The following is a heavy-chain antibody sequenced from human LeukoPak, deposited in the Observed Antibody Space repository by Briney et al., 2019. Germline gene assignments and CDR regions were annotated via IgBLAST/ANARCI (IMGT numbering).Heavy chain of an antibody. Sequence: GGSLRLSCAASGFTFSNYWMHWVRQAPGKGLVWVSRINSDGINTSYADSVKGRFTISRDNAKNTLNLQMNSLRAEDTAVYYCARDLGQYYDTSDNWFDPWGRGTLVTVSS. J-gene: IGHJ5*02. CDR3: ARDLGQYYDTSDNWFDP. V-gene: IGHV3-74*01. CDR1: GFTFSNYW. CDR2: INSDGINT. D-gene: IGHD3-22*01.